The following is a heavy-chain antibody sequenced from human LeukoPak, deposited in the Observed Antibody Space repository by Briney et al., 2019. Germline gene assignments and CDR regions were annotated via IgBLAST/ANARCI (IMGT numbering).Heavy chain of an antibody. CDR3: AREHSGLFDY. D-gene: IGHD3-22*01. V-gene: IGHV4-59*01. J-gene: IGHJ4*02. CDR2: IYYSGST. Sequence: PSETLSLTCTVPGGSISSYYWSWIRQPPGKGLEWIGYIYYSGSTNYNPSLKSRVTISVDTSKNQFSLKLSSVTAADTAVYYCAREHSGLFDYWGQGTLVTVSS. CDR1: GGSISSYY.